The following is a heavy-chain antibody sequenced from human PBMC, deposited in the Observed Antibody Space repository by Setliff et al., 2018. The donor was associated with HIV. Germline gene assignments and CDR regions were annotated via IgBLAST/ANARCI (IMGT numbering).Heavy chain of an antibody. J-gene: IGHJ4*02. Sequence: ASVKVSCKASGYTFSRYGISWVRQAPGQGLEWMGWISGYNGNTKYVQKFQGRVTMTTDTSTSTVYMELRSLRSDDTAVYYCARDREYYYDNSGSPSFDYWGQGTLVTVSS. V-gene: IGHV1-18*01. CDR2: ISGYNGNT. CDR1: GYTFSRYG. CDR3: ARDREYYYDNSGSPSFDY. D-gene: IGHD3-22*01.